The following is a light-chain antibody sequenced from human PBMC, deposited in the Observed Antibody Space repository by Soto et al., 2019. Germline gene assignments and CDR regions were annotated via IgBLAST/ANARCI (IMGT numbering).Light chain of an antibody. CDR2: DVN. CDR1: SNDIGGYNY. J-gene: IGLJ2*01. Sequence: QSALTQPASVSGSPGQSITISCIGTSNDIGGYNYVSWYQLYPGKAPKLIIYDVNSRPSGLSDRFSGSKSGNTASLTISGLQAEDEAFYYCASYANINAPVVFGGGTKLTVL. V-gene: IGLV2-14*03. CDR3: ASYANINAPVV.